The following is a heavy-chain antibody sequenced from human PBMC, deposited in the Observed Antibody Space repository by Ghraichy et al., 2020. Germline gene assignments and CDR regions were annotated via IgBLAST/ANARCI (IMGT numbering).Heavy chain of an antibody. J-gene: IGHJ4*02. D-gene: IGHD4-23*01. CDR1: GGSFSGYY. Sequence: GSLSLTCAVYGGSFSGYYWSWIRQPPGKGLEWIGEINHSGSTNYNPSLKSRVTISVDTSKNQFSLKLSSVTAADTAVYYCARGQKASTVVTLWPYFDYWGQGTLVTVSS. V-gene: IGHV4-34*01. CDR3: ARGQKASTVVTLWPYFDY. CDR2: INHSGST.